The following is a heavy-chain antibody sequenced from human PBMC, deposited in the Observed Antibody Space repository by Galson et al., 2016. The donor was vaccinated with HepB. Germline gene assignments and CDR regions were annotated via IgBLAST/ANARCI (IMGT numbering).Heavy chain of an antibody. CDR1: GGSISSSSYY. Sequence: ETLSLTCTVSGGSISSSSYYWAWIRQPPGKGLEWIGSIYHRGYTYYNPYLKSRVTISVDTSKNQFSLNLSSMTAVDTAIYYCARVNSHYYYYYGLDLWGQVTTITVSS. D-gene: IGHD5-24*01. CDR2: IYHRGYT. V-gene: IGHV4-39*07. CDR3: ARVNSHYYYYYGLDL. J-gene: IGHJ6*02.